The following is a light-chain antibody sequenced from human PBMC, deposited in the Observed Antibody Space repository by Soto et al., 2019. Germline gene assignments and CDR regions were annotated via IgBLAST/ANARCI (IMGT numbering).Light chain of an antibody. CDR1: QAVGTY. V-gene: IGKV3D-11*01. CDR2: DAS. Sequence: EIVLTQSPATLSLSPGERATLSCRASQAVGTYLAWYQHKPGQAPRLLIYDASNRATGIPPRFSGSGSGTDFTLTISSLAPEDFAVYFCQQRRDSSTFGQGTKLEI. CDR3: QQRRDSST. J-gene: IGKJ2*01.